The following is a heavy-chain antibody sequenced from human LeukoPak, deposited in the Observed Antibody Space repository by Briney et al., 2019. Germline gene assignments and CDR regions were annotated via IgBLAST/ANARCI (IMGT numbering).Heavy chain of an antibody. CDR1: GLTVTDVW. V-gene: IGHV3-15*01. CDR2: IKSESEGATT. Sequence: PGGSLRLSCAVSGLTVTDVWMTWVRQVPGKGLEWIGRIKSESEGATTDYAAPVRGRFNMSRDVSKNTLHLQMEGLKTGDTAIYYCATSNHIATIPVVLRDRYYGLDVWGQGTAVTVSS. D-gene: IGHD2-21*01. CDR3: ATSNHIATIPVVLRDRYYGLDV. J-gene: IGHJ6*02.